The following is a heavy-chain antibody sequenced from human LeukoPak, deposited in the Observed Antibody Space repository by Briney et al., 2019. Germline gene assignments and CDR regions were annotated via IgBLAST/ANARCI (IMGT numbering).Heavy chain of an antibody. CDR1: GYSISSGFY. J-gene: IGHJ3*02. CDR3: ARANYYDSSGYSRGASDI. V-gene: IGHV4-38-2*02. Sequence: SETLSLTCSVSGYSISSGFYWGWIRQPPGKGLEWIGSMFHSGSTYYNPSLKSRVTISLDTSKNQFSLKLSSVTAADTAVYYCARANYYDSSGYSRGASDIWGQGTMVTVSS. CDR2: MFHSGST. D-gene: IGHD3-22*01.